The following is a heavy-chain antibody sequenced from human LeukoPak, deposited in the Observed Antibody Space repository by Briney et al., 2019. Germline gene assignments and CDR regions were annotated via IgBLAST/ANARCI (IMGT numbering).Heavy chain of an antibody. CDR2: IYYSGST. CDR1: GGSISPHY. CDR3: ARVPLGYCSSTSCRGRGWFDP. V-gene: IGHV4-59*08. J-gene: IGHJ5*02. Sequence: SETLSLTCTVSGGSISPHYWSWIRQPPGKGLEWIGYIYYSGSTNYNPSLKSRVTISIDMSKNQFSLKLSSVTAADTAVYHCARVPLGYCSSTSCRGRGWFDPWGQGTLVTVSS. D-gene: IGHD2-2*01.